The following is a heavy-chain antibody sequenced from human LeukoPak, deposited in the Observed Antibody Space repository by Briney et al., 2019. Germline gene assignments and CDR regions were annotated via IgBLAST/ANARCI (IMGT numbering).Heavy chain of an antibody. D-gene: IGHD2-15*01. CDR2: ISGSGGST. CDR1: GFTFSSYA. CDR3: AKDRGRGYCSGGSCNWFDP. J-gene: IGHJ5*02. V-gene: IGHV3-23*01. Sequence: GGSLRLSCAASGFTFSSYAMSWVRQAPGKGLEWVSAISGSGGSTYYADSVKGRFTISRDNSKNTLYLQMNSLRAEDTAVYYCAKDRGRGYCSGGSCNWFDPWGQGTLVTVSS.